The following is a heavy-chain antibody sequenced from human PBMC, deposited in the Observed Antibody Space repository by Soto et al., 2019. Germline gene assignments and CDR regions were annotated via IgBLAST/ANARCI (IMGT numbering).Heavy chain of an antibody. V-gene: IGHV4-4*02. Sequence: QVQLQESGPGLVKPSGPLSLTCAVSGGSISSSNWWSWVRQPTGKGLEWIVEIYHSGNTNYNPSLKSRVTMAVDKSRNQFSLKLSAVTAADTAVYYCARRWGEGRVDYWGQGTLVTVSS. CDR3: ARRWGEGRVDY. CDR1: GGSISSSNW. D-gene: IGHD3-10*01. CDR2: IYHSGNT. J-gene: IGHJ4*02.